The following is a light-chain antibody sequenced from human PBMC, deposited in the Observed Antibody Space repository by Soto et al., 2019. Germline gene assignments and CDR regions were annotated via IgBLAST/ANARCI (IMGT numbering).Light chain of an antibody. Sequence: QSVLTQPPSASGTPGQRVTISCSGSSSNIGANPINWYQQLPGTAPKLLIYNNDQRPSGVPDRFSASKSGTSASLAICGLQSEDEADYYCEAWDDSLYGAVLGGGTKVTVL. CDR1: SSNIGANP. J-gene: IGLJ2*01. V-gene: IGLV1-44*01. CDR2: NND. CDR3: EAWDDSLYGAV.